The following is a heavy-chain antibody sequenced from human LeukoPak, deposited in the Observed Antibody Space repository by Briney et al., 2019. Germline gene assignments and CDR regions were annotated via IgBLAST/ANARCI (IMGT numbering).Heavy chain of an antibody. CDR3: ARFTHGGDFDY. Sequence: PGGSLRLSCAASGFTVSNNYMSWVRQAPGMGLEWVSVIYSGGSTSYADSVKGRFTISRDNSKNTLYLQMNSLRAEDTAVYYCARFTHGGDFDYWGQGALVTVSS. D-gene: IGHD2-21*01. CDR1: GFTVSNNY. V-gene: IGHV3-66*01. J-gene: IGHJ4*02. CDR2: IYSGGST.